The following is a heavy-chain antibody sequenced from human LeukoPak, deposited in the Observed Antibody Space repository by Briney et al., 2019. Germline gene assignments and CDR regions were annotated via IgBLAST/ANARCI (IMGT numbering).Heavy chain of an antibody. CDR2: IRGDRGTV. Sequence: PGGSLRLSCAASGFTFDDYAMHWVRQAPGKGLEWVSGIRGDRGTVGYAGSVKGRFTISRDNAKSSVYLQMNSLRAEDTALYYCARGIDSSGTYFGWGFQLRYWGQGTLVTVSS. D-gene: IGHD1-26*01. CDR3: ARGIDSSGTYFGWGFQLRY. CDR1: GFTFDDYA. J-gene: IGHJ4*02. V-gene: IGHV3-9*01.